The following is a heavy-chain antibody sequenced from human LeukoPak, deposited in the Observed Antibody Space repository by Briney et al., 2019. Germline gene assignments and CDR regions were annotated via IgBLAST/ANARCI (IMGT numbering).Heavy chain of an antibody. CDR1: GGTFSGYA. CDR2: IIPIFGTA. D-gene: IGHD2-2*01. Sequence: ASVKVSCKASGGTFSGYAMSWVRQAPGQGLEWMGGIIPIFGTASFAQKFQGRVTITADESTGTAYMELSSLRSEDTAVYYCARVVTPRYCSTPSCYWKGWFDPWGQGTLVTVSS. J-gene: IGHJ5*02. V-gene: IGHV1-69*13. CDR3: ARVVTPRYCSTPSCYWKGWFDP.